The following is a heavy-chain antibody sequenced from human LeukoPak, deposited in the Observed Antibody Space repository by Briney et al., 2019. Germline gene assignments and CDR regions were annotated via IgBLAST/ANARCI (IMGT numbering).Heavy chain of an antibody. J-gene: IGHJ1*01. Sequence: GGSLRLSCAASGFTFSNYWMTWVRQAPGKGLEWVANIKQDGSEKYYVDSVKGRFTISRDNSKNTLYLQMGSLRAEDMAVYYCARASYDYVWGSYRCPEYFQHWGQGTLVTVSS. CDR3: ARASYDYVWGSYRCPEYFQH. CDR1: GFTFSNYW. CDR2: IKQDGSEK. V-gene: IGHV3-7*01. D-gene: IGHD3-16*02.